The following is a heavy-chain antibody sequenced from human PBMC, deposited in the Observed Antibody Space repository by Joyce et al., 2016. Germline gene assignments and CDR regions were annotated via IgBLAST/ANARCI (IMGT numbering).Heavy chain of an antibody. Sequence: VLLVEFGGGLVKPGGSLRLSCAASGFTFSNTYMTWVCQAPGKGLEWVGRIKRKTYGGTTDYAAPVKDRFTISRDDSKKTLYLQMHDLKTEDTAVYYCSTSTVIGVAFDIWGQGRMVSVSS. V-gene: IGHV3-15*01. CDR3: STSTVIGVAFDI. D-gene: IGHD4-17*01. J-gene: IGHJ3*02. CDR2: IKRKTYGGTT. CDR1: GFTFSNTY.